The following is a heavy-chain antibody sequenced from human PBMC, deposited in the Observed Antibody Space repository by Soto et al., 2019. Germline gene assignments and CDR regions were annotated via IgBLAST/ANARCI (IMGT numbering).Heavy chain of an antibody. CDR3: AKASWSSGSYYIGVPFYYYYGMDV. Sequence: PGGSLRLSCAASGFTFSSYAMSWVRQAPGKGLEWVSAISGSGGSTYYADSVKGRFTISRDNSKNTLYLQMNSLRAEDTAVYYCAKASWSSGSYYIGVPFYYYYGMDVWGQGTTVTVSS. J-gene: IGHJ6*02. CDR2: ISGSGGST. CDR1: GFTFSSYA. D-gene: IGHD3-10*01. V-gene: IGHV3-23*01.